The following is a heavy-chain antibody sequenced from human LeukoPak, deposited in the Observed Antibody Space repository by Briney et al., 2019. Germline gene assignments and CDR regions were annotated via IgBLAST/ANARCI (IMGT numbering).Heavy chain of an antibody. CDR3: ARAGLGYNRNPDFDY. D-gene: IGHD5-24*01. CDR1: RGSITNSSCY. Sequence: SETLSLTCAVSRGSITNSSCYWSWIRQPPGKGLEWIGEINHSGSTNYNPSLKSRVTISVDTSKNQFSLKLSSVTAADTAVYYCARAGLGYNRNPDFDYWGQGTLVTVSS. V-gene: IGHV4-34*01. J-gene: IGHJ4*02. CDR2: INHSGST.